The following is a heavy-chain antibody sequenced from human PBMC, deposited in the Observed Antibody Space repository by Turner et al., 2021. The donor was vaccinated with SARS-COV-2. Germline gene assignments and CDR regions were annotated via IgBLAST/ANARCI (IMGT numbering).Heavy chain of an antibody. V-gene: IGHV3-30-3*01. J-gene: IGHJ4*02. D-gene: IGHD3-10*01. CDR1: GFTFSSYV. CDR2: ISYDGSNK. Sequence: QVQLVESGGGVVQPGRSLRLSCAASGFTFSSYVMHWVRQAPGKGLEWVAVISYDGSNKYYADSVKGRFTISRDNSKNKLYLQMNSLRAEDTAVYYCARDSGDFDYWGQGTLVTVSS. CDR3: ARDSGDFDY.